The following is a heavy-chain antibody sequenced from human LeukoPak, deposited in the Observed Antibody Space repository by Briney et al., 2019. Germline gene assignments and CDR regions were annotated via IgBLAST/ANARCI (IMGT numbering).Heavy chain of an antibody. D-gene: IGHD5-18*01. Sequence: PGGSLRLSCAASGFTFSSYSMNWVRQAPGKGLVWVSRINSDGSSTSYADSVKGRFTISRDNAKDTLYLQMNSLRAEDTAVYYCASLYNRARGYSYVPDYWGQGTLVTVSS. V-gene: IGHV3-74*01. CDR3: ASLYNRARGYSYVPDY. J-gene: IGHJ4*02. CDR2: INSDGSST. CDR1: GFTFSSYS.